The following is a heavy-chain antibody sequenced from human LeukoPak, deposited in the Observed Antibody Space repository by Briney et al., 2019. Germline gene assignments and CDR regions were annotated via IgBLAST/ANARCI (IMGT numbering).Heavy chain of an antibody. CDR1: GFSFRSYA. CDR3: ATARGHSSSWYWALDY. Sequence: GGSLRLSCAASGFSFRSYAMHWVRQAPGKGLEWVAVISYDGSNEDYADSVKGRFTISRDNSQKTLSLQMNSLRPKNTAVYYCATARGHSSSWYWALDYWGQGTLVIVSS. J-gene: IGHJ4*02. CDR2: ISYDGSNE. V-gene: IGHV3-30-3*01. D-gene: IGHD6-13*01.